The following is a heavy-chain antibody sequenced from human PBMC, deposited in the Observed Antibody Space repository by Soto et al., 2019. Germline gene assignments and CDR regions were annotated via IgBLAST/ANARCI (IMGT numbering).Heavy chain of an antibody. D-gene: IGHD3-22*01. CDR2: ISYDRSNK. CDR1: GFTFSSYG. Sequence: GESLKISCAASGFTFSSYGMHWVRQAPGKGLEWVAVISYDRSNKYYADSVKGRFTISRDNSKNTLYLQMNSLRAEDTAVYYCAKDLGDSSGLGGDDAFDIWGQGTMVTVSS. J-gene: IGHJ3*02. V-gene: IGHV3-30*18. CDR3: AKDLGDSSGLGGDDAFDI.